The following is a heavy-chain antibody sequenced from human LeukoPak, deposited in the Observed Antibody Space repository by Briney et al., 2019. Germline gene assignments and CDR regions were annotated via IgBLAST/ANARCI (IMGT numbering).Heavy chain of an antibody. Sequence: GASVKVSCKASGGTFSSYAISWVRQAPGQGLEWMGGIIPIFGTANYAQKLQGRVTMTTDTSTSTAYMELRSLRSDDTAVYYCARGSSWSTRGAFDIWGQGTMVTVSS. CDR1: GGTFSSYA. D-gene: IGHD6-13*01. CDR2: IIPIFGTA. CDR3: ARGSSWSTRGAFDI. V-gene: IGHV1-69*05. J-gene: IGHJ3*02.